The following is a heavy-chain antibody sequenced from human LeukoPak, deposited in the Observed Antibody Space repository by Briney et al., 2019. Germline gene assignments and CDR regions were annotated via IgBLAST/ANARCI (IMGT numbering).Heavy chain of an antibody. CDR2: ISGGGGGT. J-gene: IGHJ4*02. CDR1: EFIFSMYA. D-gene: IGHD3-22*01. CDR3: AKDLRVDSSGLDF. Sequence: PGGSLRLSCAASEFIFSMYAMSWVRQAPGEGLEWVSAISGGGGGTYYADSVKGRFTISRDNSKNTLYLQMNRLRAGDTAVYFCAKDLRVDSSGLDFWGQGTLVTVSS. V-gene: IGHV3-23*01.